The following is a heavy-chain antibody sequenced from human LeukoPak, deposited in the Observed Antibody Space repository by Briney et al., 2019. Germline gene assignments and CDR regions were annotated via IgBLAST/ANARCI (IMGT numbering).Heavy chain of an antibody. CDR1: GFTFSSYA. V-gene: IGHV3-23*01. D-gene: IGHD3-22*01. J-gene: IGHJ4*02. CDR3: AKWVLYYYDSSGYPDY. CDR2: ISGSGGST. Sequence: PGGSLRLSCAASGFTFSSYAMSWVRQAPGKGLEWVSAISGSGGSTYYADSVKGRFTISRDNSKNTLYLQMNSLRAEDTAVYYCAKWVLYYYDSSGYPDYWGQGTLVTVSS.